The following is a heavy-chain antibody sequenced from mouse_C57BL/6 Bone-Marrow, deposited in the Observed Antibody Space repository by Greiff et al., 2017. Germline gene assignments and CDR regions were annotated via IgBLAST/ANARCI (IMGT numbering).Heavy chain of an antibody. V-gene: IGHV1-69*01. J-gene: IGHJ1*03. CDR2: IDPSDSYT. CDR3: ARRGINYYGSSWYFDV. D-gene: IGHD1-1*01. Sequence: QVQLQQSGAELVMPGASVKLSCKASGYTFTSYWMHWVKQRPGQGLEWIGEIDPSDSYTNYNQKFKGKSTLTVDKSSSTAYMQLSSLTSEDSAVYYCARRGINYYGSSWYFDVWGTGTTVTVSS. CDR1: GYTFTSYW.